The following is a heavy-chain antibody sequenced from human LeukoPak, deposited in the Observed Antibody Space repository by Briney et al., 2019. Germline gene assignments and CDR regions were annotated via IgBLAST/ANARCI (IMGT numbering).Heavy chain of an antibody. CDR2: IYSGGST. CDR3: ARAELGYSGYDQDYYYYYMDV. D-gene: IGHD5-12*01. J-gene: IGHJ6*03. V-gene: IGHV3-53*01. Sequence: PGGSLRLSCAASGFTVSSNYMSWVRQAPGKGLEWVSVIYSGGSTYYADSVKGRFTISRDNSKNTLYLQMNSLRAEDTAVYYCARAELGYSGYDQDYYYYYMDVWGKGTTVTVSS. CDR1: GFTVSSNY.